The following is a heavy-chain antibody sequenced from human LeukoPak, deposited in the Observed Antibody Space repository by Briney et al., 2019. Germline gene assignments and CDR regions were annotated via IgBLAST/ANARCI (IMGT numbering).Heavy chain of an antibody. Sequence: GGSLRLSCAVSGFTFISYGMHWVRQAPGKGLEWVAFISYDEKNKYYADSVKGQFTIFRDNSKNTLYLQLNSLRAEDTAVYYCAKVPYTKTYCGGDCYFDCWGQGTLVTVSS. D-gene: IGHD2-21*02. CDR1: GFTFISYG. CDR3: AKVPYTKTYCGGDCYFDC. V-gene: IGHV3-30*18. CDR2: ISYDEKNK. J-gene: IGHJ4*02.